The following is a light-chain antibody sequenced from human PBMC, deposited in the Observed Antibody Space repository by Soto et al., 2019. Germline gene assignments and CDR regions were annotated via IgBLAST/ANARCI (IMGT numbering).Light chain of an antibody. J-gene: IGLJ1*01. V-gene: IGLV1-40*01. CDR1: GSNIGTGYD. CDR2: ANN. Sequence: QSALTQPPSVSGAPGQRVTISCTGSGSNIGTGYDVHWYQQLPGTAPKLLIYANNNRPSGVPDRFSGSKSGTSASLAITGLQAEDEADYYCQSYDISLSGYVFGTGTKVTVL. CDR3: QSYDISLSGYV.